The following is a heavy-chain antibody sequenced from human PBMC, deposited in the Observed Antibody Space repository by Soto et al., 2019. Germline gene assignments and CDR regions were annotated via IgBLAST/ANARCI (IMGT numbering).Heavy chain of an antibody. CDR2: ISAYNGNT. Sequence: ASVKVSCKASGYTFTSYGISWVRQAPGQGLEWMGWISAYNGNTNYAQKLQGGVTMTTDTSTSTAYMELRSLRSDDTAVYYCARDRGEYCSGGSCYSSMGYWGQGTLVTVSS. D-gene: IGHD2-15*01. J-gene: IGHJ4*02. V-gene: IGHV1-18*01. CDR3: ARDRGEYCSGGSCYSSMGY. CDR1: GYTFTSYG.